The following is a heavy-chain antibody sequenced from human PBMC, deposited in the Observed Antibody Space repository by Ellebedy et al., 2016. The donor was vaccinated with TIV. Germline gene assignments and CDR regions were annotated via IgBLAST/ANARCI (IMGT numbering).Heavy chain of an antibody. CDR2: IYHTGST. D-gene: IGHD3-10*01. V-gene: IGHV4-39*01. CDR3: ARWFGELLYVRWFDP. J-gene: IGHJ5*02. CDR1: GGSISRSSYY. Sequence: SETLSFTCTVSGGSISRSSYYWGWIRQPPEKGLEWIGSIYHTGSTYYNPSLKSRVTMSVDTSKNQFYLRLTSVTAADTAMYYCARWFGELLYVRWFDPWGQGTLVTVSS.